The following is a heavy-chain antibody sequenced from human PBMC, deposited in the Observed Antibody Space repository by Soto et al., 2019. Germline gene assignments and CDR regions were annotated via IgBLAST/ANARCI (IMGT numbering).Heavy chain of an antibody. CDR2: ISYRGNT. CDR3: PRMERSKEGSSVDDFRF. D-gene: IGHD3-3*01. V-gene: IGHV4-59*01. J-gene: IGHJ4*02. CDR1: SGSISGYF. Sequence: KLRETLSLTCTVSSGSISGYFWSWIRQPPGKEPEWIGYISYRGNTNYNPSLQSRVSISLVTSKNQISLKPDAVTASDTAVYYCPRMERSKEGSSVDDFRFWGQGTLVT.